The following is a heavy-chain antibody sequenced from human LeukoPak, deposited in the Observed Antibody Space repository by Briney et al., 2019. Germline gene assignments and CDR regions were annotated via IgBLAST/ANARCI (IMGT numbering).Heavy chain of an antibody. CDR2: IYYSGST. Sequence: SETLSLTCTVPGGSISSSSYYWGWIRQPPGKGLEWIGSIYYSGSTYYNPSLKSRVTISVDTSKNQFSLKLSSVTAADTAVYYCASQEGLWTGDYWGQGTLVTVSS. CDR3: ASQEGLWTGDY. D-gene: IGHD4/OR15-4a*01. CDR1: GGSISSSSYY. J-gene: IGHJ4*02. V-gene: IGHV4-39*01.